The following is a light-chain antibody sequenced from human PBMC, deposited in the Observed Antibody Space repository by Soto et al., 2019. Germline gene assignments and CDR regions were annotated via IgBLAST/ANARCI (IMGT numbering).Light chain of an antibody. CDR2: EAS. CDR3: QQYNDSFPYT. Sequence: DIQLTQSPSTLSASVGDRVTITCRASQSISSWLAWYQQKPGAAPKLLIYEASTLESGVPSRFSGSRSGTAFTLTVSSLQPDDFATYYCQQYNDSFPYTFGQGTKLEIK. V-gene: IGKV1-5*03. J-gene: IGKJ2*01. CDR1: QSISSW.